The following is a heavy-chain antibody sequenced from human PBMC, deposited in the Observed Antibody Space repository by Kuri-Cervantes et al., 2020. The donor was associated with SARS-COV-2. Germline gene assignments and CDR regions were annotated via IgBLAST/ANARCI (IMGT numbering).Heavy chain of an antibody. CDR2: IYTSGST. CDR1: GGSISSYY. CDR3: AREDYSNYYYYYMDV. Sequence: SETLSLTCTVSGGSISSYYWSWIRQPAGKGLEWIGRIYTSGSTNYNPSLKSRVTMSVDTSKNQFSLKLSSVTAADTAVYYCAREDYSNYYYYYMDVWGKGTTVTVSS. J-gene: IGHJ6*03. D-gene: IGHD4-11*01. V-gene: IGHV4-4*07.